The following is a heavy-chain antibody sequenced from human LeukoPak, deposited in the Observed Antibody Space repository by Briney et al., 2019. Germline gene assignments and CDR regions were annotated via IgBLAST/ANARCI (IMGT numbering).Heavy chain of an antibody. J-gene: IGHJ4*02. CDR3: ARDLEMAEFDY. CDR2: INPSGGST. V-gene: IGHV1-46*01. D-gene: IGHD2-8*01. CDR1: GYTFTSYY. Sequence: GASVKVSCKASGYTFTSYYMHWVRQAPGQGLEWMGIINPSGGSTSYAQKFQGRVTMTRDTSISTAYMELSRLRSDDTAVYYCARDLEMAEFDYWGQGTLVTVSS.